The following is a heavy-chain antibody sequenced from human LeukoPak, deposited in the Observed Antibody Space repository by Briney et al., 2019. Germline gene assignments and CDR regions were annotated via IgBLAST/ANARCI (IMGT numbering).Heavy chain of an antibody. D-gene: IGHD3-3*01. V-gene: IGHV3-21*01. J-gene: IGHJ4*02. Sequence: PGGSLRLSCAASGFTFSSYSMNWVRQAPGKGLEWVSSISSSSSYIYYADSVKGRFTISRDNAKNSLYLQMNSLRAEDTAVYYCARETDFWSGSDYWGQGTLVTVSS. CDR3: ARETDFWSGSDY. CDR1: GFTFSSYS. CDR2: ISSSSSYI.